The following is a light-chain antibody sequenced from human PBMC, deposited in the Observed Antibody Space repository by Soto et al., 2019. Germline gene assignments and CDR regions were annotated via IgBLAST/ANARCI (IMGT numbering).Light chain of an antibody. Sequence: QSVLTQPPSVSGAPGQRVTISCTGSSSNIGAGYDVHWYQQLPGTAPKLLIYGNSNRPSGVPDRFSGSKSGTSDSLAITGLQTDDQADYECQSYDSSLSGYVFGTGTKLTVL. CDR3: QSYDSSLSGYV. CDR1: SSNIGAGYD. J-gene: IGLJ1*01. CDR2: GNS. V-gene: IGLV1-40*01.